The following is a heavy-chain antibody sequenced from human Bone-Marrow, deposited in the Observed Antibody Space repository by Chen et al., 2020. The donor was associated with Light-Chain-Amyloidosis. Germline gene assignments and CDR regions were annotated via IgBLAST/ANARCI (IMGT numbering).Heavy chain of an antibody. CDR1: GYTCPNYW. CDR2: IYPDDSDA. D-gene: IGHD5-12*01. Sequence: EVQLEQSGPEVKKPGESLKISCKGSGYTCPNYWIGWVRQMPGKGLEWMGVIYPDDSDARYRPSFEGQVTISADKSITTAYLQWRSLKASDTAMYYCARRRDGYNFDYWGQGTLVTVSS. V-gene: IGHV5-51*01. J-gene: IGHJ4*02. CDR3: ARRRDGYNFDY.